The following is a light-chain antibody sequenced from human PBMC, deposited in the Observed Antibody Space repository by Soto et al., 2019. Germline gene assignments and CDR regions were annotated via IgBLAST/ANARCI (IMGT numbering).Light chain of an antibody. CDR2: EVM. J-gene: IGLJ3*02. V-gene: IGLV2-8*01. CDR3: VSPAGSTSWA. CDR1: SSDVGRYNY. Sequence: QSVLTQPPSASGSPGQSVTISCSGTSSDVGRYNYVSWYQQYPGKAPRIIIYEVMKRPSGVSNRFSGSKSGNTASLTVSGLQAEDEANYYCVSPAGSTSWAFGGGTQLTVL.